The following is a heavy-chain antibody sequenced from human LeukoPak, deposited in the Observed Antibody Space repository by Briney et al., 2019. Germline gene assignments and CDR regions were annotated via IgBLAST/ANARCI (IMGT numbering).Heavy chain of an antibody. J-gene: IGHJ5*02. Sequence: GASVKVSCKASGYTFTSYDFNWVRQATGQRPEWMGWMSPNSGDTGYAQKFQDRVTMTRNTSISTAYMELSSLRSDDTAVYYCARGLRLRITFGGVRRFDPWGQGTLVTVSS. CDR1: GYTFTSYD. V-gene: IGHV1-8*01. CDR2: MSPNSGDT. CDR3: ARGLRLRITFGGVRRFDP. D-gene: IGHD3-16*01.